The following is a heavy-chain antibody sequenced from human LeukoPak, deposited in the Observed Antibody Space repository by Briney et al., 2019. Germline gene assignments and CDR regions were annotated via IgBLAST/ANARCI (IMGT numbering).Heavy chain of an antibody. D-gene: IGHD5-18*01. V-gene: IGHV3-74*01. Sequence: GGSLRLSCAASEFTFSSYWMHWARQAPGKGLVWVSRINSDGSTTTYADSVKGRFTISRDNAKNSLYLQMNSLRAEDTAVYYCARVVNGYGPVDYWGQGTLVTVSS. CDR3: ARVVNGYGPVDY. CDR2: INSDGSTT. J-gene: IGHJ4*02. CDR1: EFTFSSYW.